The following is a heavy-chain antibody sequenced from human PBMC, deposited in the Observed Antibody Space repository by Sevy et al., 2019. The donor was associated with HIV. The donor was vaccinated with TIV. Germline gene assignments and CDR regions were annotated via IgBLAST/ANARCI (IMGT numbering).Heavy chain of an antibody. J-gene: IGHJ4*02. CDR2: IWHEGTKK. CDR3: VRVTPDEDGTTLDS. Sequence: GGSLRLSCAASGFIFSNFGINWVRQAPGKGLEWVAIIWHEGTKKHYLESVKGRFTISRDNSKNTVYLQMNSLRVEDSGTYYCVRVTPDEDGTTLDSWGLGTLVTVSS. CDR1: GFIFSNFG. V-gene: IGHV3-33*01. D-gene: IGHD4-4*01.